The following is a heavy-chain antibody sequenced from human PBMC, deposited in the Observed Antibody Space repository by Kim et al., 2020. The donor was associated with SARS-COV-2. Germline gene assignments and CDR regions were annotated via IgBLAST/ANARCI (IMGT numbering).Heavy chain of an antibody. CDR2: INHSGST. D-gene: IGHD3-10*01. CDR3: ARVLRFGAYDAFDI. Sequence: SETLSLTCAVYGGSFSGYYWSWIRQPPGKGLEWIGEINHSGSTNYNPFLKSRVPISVDTSKNQFSLKLSSVTAADTAVYYCARVLRFGAYDAFDIWGQGT. V-gene: IGHV4-34*01. J-gene: IGHJ3*02. CDR1: GGSFSGYY.